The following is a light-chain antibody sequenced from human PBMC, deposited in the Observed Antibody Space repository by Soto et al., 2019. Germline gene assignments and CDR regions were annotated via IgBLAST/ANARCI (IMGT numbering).Light chain of an antibody. Sequence: QSALTQPASVSGSPGQSITISCTGTSSDIGFYNYVSWYQLHPGKAPKLMIYAVTTRPLGVSNRFSGSKSGNTASLTISGLQAEDEADYYCSSYTNSNTYVFGDGTKVTVL. CDR1: SSDIGFYNY. V-gene: IGLV2-14*01. J-gene: IGLJ1*01. CDR2: AVT. CDR3: SSYTNSNTYV.